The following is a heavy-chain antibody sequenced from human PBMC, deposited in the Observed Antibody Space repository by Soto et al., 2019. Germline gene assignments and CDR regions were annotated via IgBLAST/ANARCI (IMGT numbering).Heavy chain of an antibody. CDR1: GGTFSSYA. CDR3: ARSPYSGYSSSWYTQRTYYYYGMDV. V-gene: IGHV1-69*12. D-gene: IGHD6-13*01. Sequence: QVQLVQSGAEVKKPGSSVKVSCKASGGTFSSYAISWVRQAPGQGLEWMGGIIPIFGTANYAQKFQGRVTITADESTSTAYMELSSLRSEDTAVYYCARSPYSGYSSSWYTQRTYYYYGMDVWGQGTTVTVSS. J-gene: IGHJ6*02. CDR2: IIPIFGTA.